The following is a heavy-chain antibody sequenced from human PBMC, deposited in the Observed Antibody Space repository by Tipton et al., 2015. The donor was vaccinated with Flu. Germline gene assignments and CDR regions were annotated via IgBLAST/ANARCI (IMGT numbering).Heavy chain of an antibody. D-gene: IGHD3-22*01. J-gene: IGHJ4*02. CDR3: ARLRANYYDSSGYSDY. Sequence: TLSLTCTVSGGSISSSSYYWGWIRQPPGKGLEWIGSIYYSVSTYYNPSLKSRVTISVDTSKNQFSLKLSSVTAADTAVYYCARLRANYYDSSGYSDYWGQGTLVTVSS. CDR2: IYYSVST. V-gene: IGHV4-39*07. CDR1: GGSISSSSYY.